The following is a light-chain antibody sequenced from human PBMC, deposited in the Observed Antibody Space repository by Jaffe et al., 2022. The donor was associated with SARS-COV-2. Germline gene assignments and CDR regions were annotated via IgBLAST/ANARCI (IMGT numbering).Light chain of an antibody. CDR1: KLGDKY. CDR2: QDS. CDR3: QTWDSGTVV. J-gene: IGLJ2*01. V-gene: IGLV3-1*01. Sequence: SYELAQPPSVSVSPGQTASITCSGDKLGDKYICWYQQKSGQSPVLVIYQDSKRPSGIPARFSGSNSGNTATLTIRGTQAVDEADYYCQTWDSGTVVFGGGTKLTVL.